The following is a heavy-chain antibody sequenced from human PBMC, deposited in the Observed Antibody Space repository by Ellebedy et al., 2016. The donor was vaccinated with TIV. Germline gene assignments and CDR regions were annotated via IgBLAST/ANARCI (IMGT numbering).Heavy chain of an antibody. Sequence: PGGSLRLSCAASGFTFSNYYMNWVRQAPGKGLEWVANIKEDGSIGNYVDSVKGRFTISRDNTKNLVFLQMNSLRAEDTAVYYCAREARWLTKEDYWGQGTLVTVSS. CDR2: IKEDGSIG. CDR1: GFTFSNYY. J-gene: IGHJ4*02. D-gene: IGHD6-19*01. V-gene: IGHV3-7*03. CDR3: AREARWLTKEDY.